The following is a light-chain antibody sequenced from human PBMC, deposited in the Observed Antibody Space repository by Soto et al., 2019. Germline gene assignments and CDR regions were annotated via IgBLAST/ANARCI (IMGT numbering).Light chain of an antibody. CDR1: QGISSY. V-gene: IGKV1-33*01. CDR2: DAS. CDR3: QQYDNLPIT. Sequence: IQLTQSPSSLSASVGDRVTITCRASQGISSYFAWYQQKPGKAPKLLIYDASNSETGVPSRFSGSGSGTDFTFTISSLQPEDIATYYCQQYDNLPITFGQGTRLEIK. J-gene: IGKJ5*01.